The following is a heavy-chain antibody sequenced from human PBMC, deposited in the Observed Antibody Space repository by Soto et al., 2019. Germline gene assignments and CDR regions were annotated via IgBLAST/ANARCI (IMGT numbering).Heavy chain of an antibody. J-gene: IGHJ4*02. Sequence: GASVKVSCKASGGTFSSYTISWVRQAPGQGLEWMGRIIPILGVANYAQKFQGRVTITADKSTSTAYMELSSLRSEDTAVYYCAREVPHHDYGDYAPPDYWGQGTLVTVSS. D-gene: IGHD4-17*01. V-gene: IGHV1-69*04. CDR1: GGTFSSYT. CDR2: IIPILGVA. CDR3: AREVPHHDYGDYAPPDY.